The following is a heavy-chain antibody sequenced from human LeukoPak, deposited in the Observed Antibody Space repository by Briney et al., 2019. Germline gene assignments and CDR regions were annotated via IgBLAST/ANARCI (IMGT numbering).Heavy chain of an antibody. CDR1: GFTFSDCS. CDR3: VRLGGNDSDY. J-gene: IGHJ4*02. D-gene: IGHD1-26*01. CDR2: IRSNGGGT. V-gene: IGHV3-64D*06. Sequence: GGSLRLSCSASGFTFSDCSMHWVRQAPGKGLEYVSAIRSNGGGTNYADSVKGRFTISRDNSKNTLYLQMSSLRVEDTAVYYCVRLGGNDSDYWGQGTLVTVCS.